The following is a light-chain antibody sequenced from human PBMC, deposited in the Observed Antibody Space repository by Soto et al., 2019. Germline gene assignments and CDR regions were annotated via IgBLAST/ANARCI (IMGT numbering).Light chain of an antibody. CDR3: QQYDSYWT. J-gene: IGKJ1*01. Sequence: IQMTQSPSTLSASVGERVTITCRASQSVNSWLAWYQQKSGKAPKLLIYKASGLESGVPSRFSGSGSGTEFTLTISSLQPDDSATYYCQQYDSYWTFGQGTKVEIK. CDR1: QSVNSW. CDR2: KAS. V-gene: IGKV1-5*03.